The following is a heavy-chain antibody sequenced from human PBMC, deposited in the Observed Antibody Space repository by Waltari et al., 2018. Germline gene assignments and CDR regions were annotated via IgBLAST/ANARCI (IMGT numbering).Heavy chain of an antibody. D-gene: IGHD3-16*01. V-gene: IGHV4-39*01. J-gene: IGHJ1*01. Sequence: QLQLQESGPGLVKPSETLSLTCTVSGGSISDSPYYWGWIRQPPGKGLEWIGIVYYTGDSYYNPSLKSRVTTSVDTSKTQFSLKLSSVTAADTAVYYCASGGVTGRYFQHWGQGTLVTVSS. CDR2: VYYTGDS. CDR1: GGSISDSPYY. CDR3: ASGGVTGRYFQH.